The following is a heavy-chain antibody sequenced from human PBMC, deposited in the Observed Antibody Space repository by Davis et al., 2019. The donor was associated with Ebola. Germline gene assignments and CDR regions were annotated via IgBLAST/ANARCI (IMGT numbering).Heavy chain of an antibody. CDR3: ATSYSLRFLGFDP. CDR2: INPSGGST. J-gene: IGHJ5*02. CDR1: GYSFTSEY. D-gene: IGHD3-3*01. V-gene: IGHV1-46*01. Sequence: AASVKVSCKASGYSFTSEYIHWVRQAPGQGLEWMGIINPSGGSTSYVQKFQGRVTMTRDTSTSTVYMELSSLSSEDTAVYYCATSYSLRFLGFDPWGQGTLVTVSS.